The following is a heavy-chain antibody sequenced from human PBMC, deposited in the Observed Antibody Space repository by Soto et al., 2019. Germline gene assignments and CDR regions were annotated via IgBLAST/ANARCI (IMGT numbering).Heavy chain of an antibody. Sequence: PGGSLRLSCAASGFTFRNYAMSWVRHAPGKGLEWVSSISNSGGSTYYADSVQGRFTISRDNSKNTLSLQMNSLRAEDTAIYYCANHRGFLVTQYFFDYWGQGTLVTVSS. D-gene: IGHD2-21*02. CDR1: GFTFRNYA. J-gene: IGHJ4*02. CDR3: ANHRGFLVTQYFFDY. CDR2: ISNSGGST. V-gene: IGHV3-23*01.